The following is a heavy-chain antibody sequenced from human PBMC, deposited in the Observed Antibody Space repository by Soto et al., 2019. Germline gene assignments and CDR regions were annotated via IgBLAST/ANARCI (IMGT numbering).Heavy chain of an antibody. V-gene: IGHV3-30-3*01. J-gene: IGHJ6*02. Sequence: PGGSLRLSCAASGFTFSSYAMHWVRQAPGKGLEWVALISYGGSNKYYADSVKGRFTISRDNSKNTLYLQMNSLRAEDTAVYYCARDVIPAAIYYSYYGMDVWGQGTTVTVSS. D-gene: IGHD2-2*02. CDR1: GFTFSSYA. CDR3: ARDVIPAAIYYSYYGMDV. CDR2: ISYGGSNK.